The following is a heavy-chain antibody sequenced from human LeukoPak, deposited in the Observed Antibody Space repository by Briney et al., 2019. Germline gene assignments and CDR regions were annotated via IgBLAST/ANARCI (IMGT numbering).Heavy chain of an antibody. Sequence: RASVKVSCKASGYTVTSYGISWVRQAPGQGLEWMGWISAYNGNTNYAQKLQGRVTMTTDTSTSTAYMELRSLRSDDTAVYYCARLYPYYYYYMDVWGKGTTVAASS. CDR1: GYTVTSYG. D-gene: IGHD3-16*01. CDR2: ISAYNGNT. V-gene: IGHV1-18*01. J-gene: IGHJ6*03. CDR3: ARLYPYYYYYMDV.